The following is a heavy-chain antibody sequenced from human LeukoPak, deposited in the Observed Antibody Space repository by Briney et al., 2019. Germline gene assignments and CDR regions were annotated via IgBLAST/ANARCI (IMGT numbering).Heavy chain of an antibody. CDR1: GFTFSSYS. D-gene: IGHD3-10*01. Sequence: GGSLRLSCAASGFTFSSYSMNWVRQAPGKELEWVSSISSSSSYIYYADSVKGRFTISRDNAKNSLYLQMNSLRAEDTAVYYCARDYGSGSYDYYGMDVWGKGTTVTVSS. CDR3: ARDYGSGSYDYYGMDV. CDR2: ISSSSSYI. V-gene: IGHV3-21*01. J-gene: IGHJ6*04.